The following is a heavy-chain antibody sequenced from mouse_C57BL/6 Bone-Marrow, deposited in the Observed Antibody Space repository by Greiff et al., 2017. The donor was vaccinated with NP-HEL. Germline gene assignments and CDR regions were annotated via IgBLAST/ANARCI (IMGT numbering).Heavy chain of an antibody. CDR3: ARPYGILFDY. CDR2: IHPNSGST. D-gene: IGHD2-1*01. Sequence: QVQLQQPGAELVKPGASVKLSCKASGYTFTSYWMHWVKQRPGQGLEWIGMIHPNSGSTNYNEKFKSKATLTVDKSSSTAYMQLSSLTSEDAAVYYCARPYGILFDYWGQGTTRTVSS. V-gene: IGHV1-64*01. J-gene: IGHJ2*01. CDR1: GYTFTSYW.